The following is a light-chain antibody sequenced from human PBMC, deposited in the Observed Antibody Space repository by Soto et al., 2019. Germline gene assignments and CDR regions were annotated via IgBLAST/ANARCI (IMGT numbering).Light chain of an antibody. CDR1: SSDVGGYNH. CDR3: CSRTSTRTRV. Sequence: QSALTQPASVSGSPGQSITISCTGTSSDVGGYNHVSWYQQHPGKAPKVLIYDVSRRPSEVSNRFSGSKSGNTASLAISGLQADDEADYYCCSRTSTRTRVFGGGTKVTVL. J-gene: IGLJ2*01. CDR2: DVS. V-gene: IGLV2-14*01.